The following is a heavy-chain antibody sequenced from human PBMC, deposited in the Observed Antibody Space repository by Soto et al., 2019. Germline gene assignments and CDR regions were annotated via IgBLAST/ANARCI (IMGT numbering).Heavy chain of an antibody. CDR1: GYTFTSYG. V-gene: IGHV1-18*01. CDR2: ISAYNGNT. Sequence: ASVKDSCKASGYTFTSYGISWVRQAPGQGLEWMGWISAYNGNTNYAQKFQGRVTMTRNTSISTAYMELSSLRSEDTAVYYCAREKSYGMDVWGQGTTVTVSS. CDR3: AREKSYGMDV. J-gene: IGHJ6*02.